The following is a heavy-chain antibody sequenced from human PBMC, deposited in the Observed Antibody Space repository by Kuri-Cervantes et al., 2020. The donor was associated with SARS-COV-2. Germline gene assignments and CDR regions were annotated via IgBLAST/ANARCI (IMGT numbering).Heavy chain of an antibody. CDR2: IYYSGST. J-gene: IGHJ4*02. CDR3: ASNTVTTSGFDY. Sequence: ESLKISCTVSGGSISSYYWSWIRQPPGKGLEWIGSIYYSGSTYYNPSLKSRVTISVDTSKNQFSLKLSSVTAADTAVYYCASNTVTTSGFDYWGQGTLVTVSS. V-gene: IGHV4-59*12. CDR1: GGSISSYY. D-gene: IGHD4-17*01.